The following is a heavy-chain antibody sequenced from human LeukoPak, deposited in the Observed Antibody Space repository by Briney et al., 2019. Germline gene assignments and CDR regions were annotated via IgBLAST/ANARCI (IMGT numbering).Heavy chain of an antibody. CDR3: ARHSSYYYYLDI. CDR1: GGSFSTYH. D-gene: IGHD3-22*01. Sequence: SETLSLTCSVSGGSFSTYHWSWIRQPPGKGLEWIGYIYYSGSTDYNPSLKSRVTILVDTSKNQFSLKLSSVTAADTALYYCARHSSYYYYLDIWGQGTIVTVSS. V-gene: IGHV4-59*08. J-gene: IGHJ3*02. CDR2: IYYSGST.